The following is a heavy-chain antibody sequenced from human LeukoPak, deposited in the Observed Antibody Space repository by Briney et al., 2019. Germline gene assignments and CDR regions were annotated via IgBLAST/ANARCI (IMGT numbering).Heavy chain of an antibody. J-gene: IGHJ4*02. CDR2: INHSGST. D-gene: IGHD6-6*01. CDR1: GGSFSGYY. V-gene: IGHV4-34*01. Sequence: SETLSLTCAVYGGSFSGYYWSWIRQPPGKGLEWIGEINHSGSTNCNPSLKSRVTISVDTSKNQFSLKLSSVTAADTAVYYCAREDSSSSQPFDYWGQGTLVTVSS. CDR3: AREDSSSSQPFDY.